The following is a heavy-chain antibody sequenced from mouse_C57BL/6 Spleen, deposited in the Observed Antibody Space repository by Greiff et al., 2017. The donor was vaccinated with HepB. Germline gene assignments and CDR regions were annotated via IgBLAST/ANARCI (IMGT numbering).Heavy chain of an antibody. D-gene: IGHD1-1*01. CDR2: ISSGGDYI. V-gene: IGHV5-9-1*02. CDR3: TRGYYGSYYYAMDY. Sequence: EVMLVESGEGLVKPGGSLKLSCAASGFTFSSYAMSWVRQTPEKRLEWVAYISSGGDYIYYADTVKGRFTISRDNARNTLYLQMSSLKSEDTAMYYCTRGYYGSYYYAMDYWGQGTSVTVSS. J-gene: IGHJ4*01. CDR1: GFTFSSYA.